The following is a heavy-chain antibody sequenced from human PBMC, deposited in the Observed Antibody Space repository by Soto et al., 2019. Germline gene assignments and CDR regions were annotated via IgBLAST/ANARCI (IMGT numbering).Heavy chain of an antibody. V-gene: IGHV3-30-3*01. CDR3: ARDRTFYGSGSKGMDF. CDR1: GFTFSSYA. Sequence: GGSLRLSCAASGFTFSSYAMHWVRQAPGKGLEWVAVISYDGSNKYYADSVKGRFTISRDNSKNTLYLQMNSLRAEDTAVYYCARDRTFYGSGSKGMDFWGQGTTVTVSS. CDR2: ISYDGSNK. J-gene: IGHJ6*02. D-gene: IGHD3-10*01.